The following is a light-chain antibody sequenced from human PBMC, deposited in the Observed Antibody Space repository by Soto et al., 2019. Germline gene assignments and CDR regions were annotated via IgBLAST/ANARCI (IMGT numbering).Light chain of an antibody. CDR3: QKYSSVPV. V-gene: IGKV1-27*01. CDR1: QGIRNF. CDR2: AAS. Sequence: DIQMTQSPTSLSASVGDRVTITCRASQGIRNFVAWYQQKPGKAPKLLIYAASTLQSGVPSRFSGSGSGTDFTLTINRLQPEAVATYSCQKYSSVPVFGPGTKVEIK. J-gene: IGKJ3*01.